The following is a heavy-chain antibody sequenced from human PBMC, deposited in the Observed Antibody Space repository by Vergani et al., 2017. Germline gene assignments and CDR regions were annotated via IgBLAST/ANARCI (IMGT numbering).Heavy chain of an antibody. CDR3: ARRLLTGYTDFDY. Sequence: QVQLQQWGAGLLKPSETLSLTCAVYGGSFSGYYWSWIRQPPGKGLEWIGEINHSGSTNYNPSLKSRVTISVDTSKNQFSLKLSSVTAAYTAVYYCARRLLTGYTDFDYWGQGTLVTVSS. D-gene: IGHD3-9*01. J-gene: IGHJ4*02. CDR1: GGSFSGYY. CDR2: INHSGST. V-gene: IGHV4-34*01.